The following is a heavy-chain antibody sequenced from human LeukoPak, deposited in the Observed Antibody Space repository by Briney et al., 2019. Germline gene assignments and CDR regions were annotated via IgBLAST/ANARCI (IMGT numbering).Heavy chain of an antibody. J-gene: IGHJ4*02. V-gene: IGHV3-53*01. CDR1: GFSVSNNF. Sequence: PGGSLRLSCAASGFSVSNNFLSWGRGAPGKGLEGGSGIYAGGSTYYADSVKGRFTITRDISKSTVSLQMNSLRAEDTAVYYCARGTWNGGRVFDSWGQGTLVTVSS. CDR2: IYAGGST. D-gene: IGHD1-1*01. CDR3: ARGTWNGGRVFDS.